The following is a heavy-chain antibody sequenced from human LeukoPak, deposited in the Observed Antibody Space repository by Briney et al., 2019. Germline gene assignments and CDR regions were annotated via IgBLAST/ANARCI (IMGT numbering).Heavy chain of an antibody. CDR3: AKDFRIGYSAHFDY. Sequence: GGSLRLSCVGSGFTFRSHAMSWVRQAQEKGLEFVPGIYENGGTTYYADSVKGRFSISRDNSKNTLYLQMDSLRGEDTAVYYCAKDFRIGYSAHFDYWGQGALVTVSS. D-gene: IGHD2-21*01. CDR2: IYENGGTT. CDR1: GFTFRSHA. V-gene: IGHV3-23*01. J-gene: IGHJ4*02.